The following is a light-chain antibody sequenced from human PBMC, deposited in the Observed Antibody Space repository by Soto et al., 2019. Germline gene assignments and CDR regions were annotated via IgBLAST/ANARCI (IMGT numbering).Light chain of an antibody. CDR1: QSVSNN. CDR3: QQYNNWPRGT. J-gene: IGKJ4*01. Sequence: EIVMTQSPATLSVSPGERATLSCRASQSVSNNLAWYQQKPGQAPRLLIYGASTRATGIPARFSGSGSGTEFTITISSLQSEDFAVYYCQQYNNWPRGTFGGGTKVEIK. CDR2: GAS. V-gene: IGKV3-15*01.